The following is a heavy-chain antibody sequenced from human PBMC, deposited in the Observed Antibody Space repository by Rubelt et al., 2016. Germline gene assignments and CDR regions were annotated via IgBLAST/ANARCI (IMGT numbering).Heavy chain of an antibody. CDR2: INHSGST. D-gene: IGHD3-10*01. CDR1: GGSISSSSYY. Sequence: QLQLQESGPGLVKPSETLSLTCTVSGGSISSSSYYWGWIRQPPGKGLEWIGEINHSGSTNYNPSLKSRVTISVDTSKNQFSLKLSSVTAADTAVYYCARGAGSGSYYHFDYWGQGTLVTVSS. J-gene: IGHJ4*02. V-gene: IGHV4-39*07. CDR3: ARGAGSGSYYHFDY.